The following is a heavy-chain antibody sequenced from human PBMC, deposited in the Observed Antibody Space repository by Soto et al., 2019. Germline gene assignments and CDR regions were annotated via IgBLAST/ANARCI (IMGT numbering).Heavy chain of an antibody. V-gene: IGHV1-18*01. J-gene: IGHJ6*02. Sequence: QVQLVQSGDEVKKPGASVKVSCKASGYIFVNYGIAWVRQAPGPGLEWMGWISPYTGNTHSATKIQGRITMTTDTYTSTAYMDLGSLTSDDTAVYYCVMVDNYVTPTPQDVWGQGTTVTVSS. CDR1: GYIFVNYG. CDR3: VMVDNYVTPTPQDV. CDR2: ISPYTGNT. D-gene: IGHD3-16*01.